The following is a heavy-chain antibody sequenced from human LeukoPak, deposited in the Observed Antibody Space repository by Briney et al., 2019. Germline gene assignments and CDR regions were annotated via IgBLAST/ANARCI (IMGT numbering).Heavy chain of an antibody. CDR2: IHPNSGGT. CDR3: GRKSAARKTSEFDY. J-gene: IGHJ4*02. D-gene: IGHD6-6*01. CDR1: GYTFTDYY. V-gene: IGHV1-2*02. Sequence: GASVTVSFKASGYTFTDYYMNWVRQAPGQGLEWMGWIHPNSGGTNYAQKFQGRVTMTRDTSISTAYMELSRLTSDDTAVYYCGRKSAARKTSEFDYWGQGTLVTVSS.